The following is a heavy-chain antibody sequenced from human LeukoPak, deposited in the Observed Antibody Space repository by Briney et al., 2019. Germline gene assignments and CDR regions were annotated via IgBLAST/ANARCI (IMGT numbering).Heavy chain of an antibody. J-gene: IGHJ4*02. CDR2: ISGSGGST. CDR3: AKRVYVVPAAIDGNFDY. V-gene: IGHV3-23*01. CDR1: GFTFSSYA. D-gene: IGHD2-2*02. Sequence: GGSLRLSRAASGFTFSSYAMSWVRQAPGKGLEWVSAISGSGGSTYYADSVKGRFIISRDNSKNTLYLQMNSLRAEDTAVYYCAKRVYVVPAAIDGNFDYWGQGTLVTVSS.